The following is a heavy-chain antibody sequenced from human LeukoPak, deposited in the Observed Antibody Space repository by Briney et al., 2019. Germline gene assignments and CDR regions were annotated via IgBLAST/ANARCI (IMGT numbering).Heavy chain of an antibody. CDR3: ARGSIRWLVRGGVWFDP. CDR2: IYYSGST. CDR1: GGSISSYY. Sequence: PSETLSLTCTVSGGSISSYYWSWIRQPPGKGLEWIGYIYYSGSTNYNPSLKSRVTISVDTSKNQFSLKLSSVTAADTAVYYCARGSIRWLVRGGVWFDPWGQGTLVTVSS. D-gene: IGHD6-19*01. V-gene: IGHV4-59*01. J-gene: IGHJ5*02.